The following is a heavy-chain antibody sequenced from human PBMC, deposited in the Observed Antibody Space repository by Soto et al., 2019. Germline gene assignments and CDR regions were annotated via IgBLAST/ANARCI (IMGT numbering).Heavy chain of an antibody. CDR1: GYSISSSSW. CDR3: ASREIQGPIDY. CDR2: IYYSGTT. J-gene: IGHJ4*02. D-gene: IGHD1-26*01. V-gene: IGHV4-28*01. Sequence: QVQLQESGPGLVKPSDTLSLTCAVSGYSISSSSWWGWIRQPPGKGLEWIGYIYYSGTTYYNPSLKTRDTMSVDTFTNQFSLKMTSVTAVDKAVYYCASREIQGPIDYWGQGTLVTVSS.